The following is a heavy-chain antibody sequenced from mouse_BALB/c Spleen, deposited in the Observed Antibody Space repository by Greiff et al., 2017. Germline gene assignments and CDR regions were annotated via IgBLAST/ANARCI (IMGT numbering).Heavy chain of an antibody. CDR2: ISSGSSTI. CDR3: TRYYAGFDY. V-gene: IGHV5-17*02. D-gene: IGHD1-1*01. Sequence: EVLLVESGGGLVQPGGSRKLSCAASGFTFSSFGMHWVRQAPEKGLEWVAYISSGSSTIYYADTVKGRFTISEDNPKNTLFLQMTSLRSEDTAVYCCTRYYAGFDYWGQGTTLTVSS. CDR1: GFTFSSFG. J-gene: IGHJ2*01.